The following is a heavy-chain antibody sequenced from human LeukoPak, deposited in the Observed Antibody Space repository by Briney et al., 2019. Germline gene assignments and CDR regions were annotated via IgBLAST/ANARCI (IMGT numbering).Heavy chain of an antibody. Sequence: GASVKVSCKASGYTFTYYYMHWVRQAPGQGLEWMGWINPNNGGTNYAQKFQGRVTMTRDTSISTAYMELSRLRSDDTAVYYCARGVEGSNDAFDIWGQGTMVTVSS. CDR1: GYTFTYYY. CDR3: ARGVEGSNDAFDI. CDR2: INPNNGGT. V-gene: IGHV1-2*02. J-gene: IGHJ3*02. D-gene: IGHD2-15*01.